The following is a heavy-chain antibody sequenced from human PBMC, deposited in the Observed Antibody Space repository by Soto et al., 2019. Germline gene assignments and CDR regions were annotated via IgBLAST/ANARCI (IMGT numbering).Heavy chain of an antibody. CDR1: GGSFSGYY. V-gene: IGHV4-34*01. D-gene: IGHD3-10*01. Sequence: SETLSLTCAVYGGSFSGYYWSWIRQPPGKGLEWIGEINHSGSTNYNPSLKSRVTISVDTSKNQFSLKLSSVTAADTAVYYCARPRRELPSYYYYYFVDVWGKGTTVTVSS. CDR2: INHSGST. J-gene: IGHJ6*03. CDR3: ARPRRELPSYYYYYFVDV.